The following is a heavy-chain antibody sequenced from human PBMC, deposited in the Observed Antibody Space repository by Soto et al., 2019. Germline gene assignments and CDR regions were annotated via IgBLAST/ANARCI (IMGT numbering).Heavy chain of an antibody. CDR3: ARSWGGSYGGYFDY. D-gene: IGHD1-26*01. CDR1: GGSISSSSYY. CDR2: IYYSGST. Sequence: SETLSLTCTVSGGSISSSSYYWGWIRQPPGKGLEWIGSIYYSGSTYYNPSLKSRVTISVDTTKNQFSLKLSSVTAADTAVYYCARSWGGSYGGYFDYWGQGTLVTVSS. V-gene: IGHV4-39*01. J-gene: IGHJ4*02.